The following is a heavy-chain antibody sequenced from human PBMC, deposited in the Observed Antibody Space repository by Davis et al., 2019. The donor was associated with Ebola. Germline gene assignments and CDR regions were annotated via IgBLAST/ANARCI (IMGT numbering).Heavy chain of an antibody. J-gene: IGHJ6*02. Sequence: GESLKISCAASGFTFSSYWMSWVRQAPGKGLEWVANIKQDGSEKYYVDSVKGRFTISRDNAKNSLYLQMNSLRAEDTAVYYCARGGYSYDRYYYYYGMGVWGQGTTVTVSS. D-gene: IGHD5-18*01. CDR2: IKQDGSEK. CDR1: GFTFSSYW. CDR3: ARGGYSYDRYYYYYGMGV. V-gene: IGHV3-7*03.